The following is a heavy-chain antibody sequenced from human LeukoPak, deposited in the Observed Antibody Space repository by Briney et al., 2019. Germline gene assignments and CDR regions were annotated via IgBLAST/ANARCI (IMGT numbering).Heavy chain of an antibody. D-gene: IGHD6-13*01. CDR1: GYTFTSYG. J-gene: IGHJ4*02. V-gene: IGHV1-18*01. CDR2: ISAYNGNT. CDR3: ARGRGSSSWYYY. Sequence: EASVKVSCKASGYTFTSYGISWVRQAPGHGLEWMGWISAYNGNTDYAQNLQGRVTMTRDTSISTAYMELSSLRSEDTAVYYCARGRGSSSWYYYWGQGTLVTVSS.